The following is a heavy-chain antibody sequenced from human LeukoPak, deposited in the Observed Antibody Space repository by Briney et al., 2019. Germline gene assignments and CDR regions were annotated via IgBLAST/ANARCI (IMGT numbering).Heavy chain of an antibody. CDR3: ARGREVAGTVGY. CDR2: INPNSGDT. J-gene: IGHJ4*02. V-gene: IGHV1-2*02. CDR1: GYTFTGYY. D-gene: IGHD6-19*01. Sequence: GASVKVSCKASGYTFTGYYMHWVRQAPGQGLEWMGWINPNSGDTNYAQKFQGRVTMTRDTSITTAYMELSSLKSDDTAVYYCARGREVAGTVGYWGQGTLVTVS.